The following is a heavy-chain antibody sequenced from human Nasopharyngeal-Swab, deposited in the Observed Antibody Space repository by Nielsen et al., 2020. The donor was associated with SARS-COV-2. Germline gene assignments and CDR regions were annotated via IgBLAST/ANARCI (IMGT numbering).Heavy chain of an antibody. V-gene: IGHV4-34*01. J-gene: IGHJ4*02. Sequence: SETLSPTCAVYGGSFTTYSWIWTRQPPGKGLEWIGEINHIGSTNYNTYNPSLNSRVTISLATSKNQFSLTLTSVTAADTAIYFCARGRYYGDYDYWGQGALVTVSS. CDR1: GGSFTTYS. CDR2: INHIGST. D-gene: IGHD4-17*01. CDR3: ARGRYYGDYDY.